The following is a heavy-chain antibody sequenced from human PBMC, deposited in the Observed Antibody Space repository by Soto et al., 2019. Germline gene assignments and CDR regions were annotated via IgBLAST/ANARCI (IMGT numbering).Heavy chain of an antibody. J-gene: IGHJ6*02. D-gene: IGHD2-2*01. CDR1: GFTFSSYS. CDR2: ISSSSSYI. V-gene: IGHV3-21*01. Sequence: GRSLRLSCAASGFTFSSYSMNWVRQAPGKGLEWVSSISSSSSYIYYADSVKGRFTISRDNAKNSLYLQMNSLRAEDTAVYYCARDRIVVVPAANYYYGMDVWGQGTTVIVSS. CDR3: ARDRIVVVPAANYYYGMDV.